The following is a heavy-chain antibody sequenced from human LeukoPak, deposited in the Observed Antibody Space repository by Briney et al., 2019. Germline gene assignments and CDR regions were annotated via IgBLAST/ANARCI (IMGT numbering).Heavy chain of an antibody. D-gene: IGHD3-22*01. CDR2: MNPNSGNT. V-gene: IGHV1-8*01. J-gene: IGHJ3*02. CDR1: GYTFTSYD. Sequence: ASVKVSCKASGYTFTSYDINWVRQATGQGLEWMGWMNPNSGNTGYAQKFQGRVTMTRNTSISTAYMELSSLRSDDTAVYYCAYYYDSSGPHAFDIWGQGTMVTVSS. CDR3: AYYYDSSGPHAFDI.